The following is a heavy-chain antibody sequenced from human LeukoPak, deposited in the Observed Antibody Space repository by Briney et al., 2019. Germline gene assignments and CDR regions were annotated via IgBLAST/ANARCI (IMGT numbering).Heavy chain of an antibody. CDR1: GYTFTGYY. D-gene: IGHD6-6*01. V-gene: IGHV1-18*04. CDR3: ARDRPYSSSSDY. J-gene: IGHJ4*02. Sequence: ASVKVSCKASGYTFTGYYMHWVRQAPGQGLEWMGWINPNSGNTNYAQKLQGRVTMTTDTSTSTAYMELRSLRSDDTAVYYCARDRPYSSSSDYWGQGTLVTVSS. CDR2: INPNSGNT.